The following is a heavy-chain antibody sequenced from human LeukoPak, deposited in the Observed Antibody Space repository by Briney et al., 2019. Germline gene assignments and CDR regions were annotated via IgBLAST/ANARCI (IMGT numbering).Heavy chain of an antibody. D-gene: IGHD5-12*01. Sequence: ASVKVSCKASGGTFSSYAISWVRQAPGQGLEWMGGIIPIFGTANYAQKFQGRVTITADKSTSTAYMELSSLRSEDTAVYYCAAWSGYDFTPSAGWFDPWGQGTLVTVSS. CDR1: GGTFSSYA. V-gene: IGHV1-69*06. J-gene: IGHJ5*02. CDR2: IIPIFGTA. CDR3: AAWSGYDFTPSAGWFDP.